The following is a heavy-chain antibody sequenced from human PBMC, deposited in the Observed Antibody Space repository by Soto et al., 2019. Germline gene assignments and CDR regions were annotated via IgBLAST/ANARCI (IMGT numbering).Heavy chain of an antibody. CDR1: GFTFSTYA. Sequence: GGSLRLSCAASGFTFSTYAMNWVRQAPGKGLEWVSGISGSGGSTYYADSVKGRFTISRDNSKNTLYLRMNSLRAEDTAVYYCARDFWSGPGGMDVWGQGTTVTVSS. CDR2: ISGSGGST. CDR3: ARDFWSGPGGMDV. D-gene: IGHD3-3*01. V-gene: IGHV3-23*01. J-gene: IGHJ6*02.